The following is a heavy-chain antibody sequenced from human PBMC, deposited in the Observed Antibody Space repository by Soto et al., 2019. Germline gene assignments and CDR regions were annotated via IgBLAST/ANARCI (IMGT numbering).Heavy chain of an antibody. V-gene: IGHV1-3*01. CDR2: INAGNGNT. Sequence: ASVKVSCKASGYTFSNYAMHWVRQAPGQRLEWMGWINAGNGNTKYSQKFQGRVTITRDTSASTAYMELSSLRSEDTAVYYCARDGTAAGFDYWGQGTLVTVSS. D-gene: IGHD6-13*01. J-gene: IGHJ4*02. CDR1: GYTFSNYA. CDR3: ARDGTAAGFDY.